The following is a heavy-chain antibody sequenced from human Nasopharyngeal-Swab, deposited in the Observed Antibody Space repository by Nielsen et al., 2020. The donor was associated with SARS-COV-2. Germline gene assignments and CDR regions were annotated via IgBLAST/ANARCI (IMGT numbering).Heavy chain of an antibody. CDR2: INTYSGNT. CDR3: ARSCGTVGCPFDP. D-gene: IGHD2-15*01. Sequence: ASVKVSCKASAYIFTTHSMLWVRQAPGQGLEWMGWINTYSGNTNYAQTLQGRVSLTTDTSTSTAYMELRSLRSDDTATYYCARSCGTVGCPFDPWGQGTLVTVSS. V-gene: IGHV1-18*01. CDR1: AYIFTTHS. J-gene: IGHJ5*02.